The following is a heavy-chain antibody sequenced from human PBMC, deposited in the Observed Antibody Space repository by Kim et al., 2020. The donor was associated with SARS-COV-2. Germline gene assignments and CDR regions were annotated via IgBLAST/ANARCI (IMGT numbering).Heavy chain of an antibody. D-gene: IGHD1-1*01. CDR2: IAGNGDNI. Sequence: GGSLRLSCGASGFTFSSYAMHWVRQAPGKGLEWVSHIAGNGDNIYYADSVRGRFTVSRDSSKNTLYLQMSSLRAEDTAVYYCARRGTPGTMYYFDSWGQGTLVTVSP. V-gene: IGHV3-23*01. CDR3: ARRGTPGTMYYFDS. CDR1: GFTFSSYA. J-gene: IGHJ4*02.